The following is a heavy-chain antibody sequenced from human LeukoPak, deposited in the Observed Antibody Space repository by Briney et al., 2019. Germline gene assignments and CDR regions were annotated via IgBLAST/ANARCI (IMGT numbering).Heavy chain of an antibody. Sequence: PGGSLRLSCAAPGFTVSGNYLSWVRQAPGKGLEWVSVIYNGGDTYYADSVKGRFTVSRDNSKNTLYLQMSGLGAEDTAVYYCAREQLRAGYWGQGILVTVSS. CDR3: AREQLRAGY. J-gene: IGHJ4*02. CDR1: GFTVSGNY. D-gene: IGHD1-1*01. V-gene: IGHV3-53*01. CDR2: IYNGGDT.